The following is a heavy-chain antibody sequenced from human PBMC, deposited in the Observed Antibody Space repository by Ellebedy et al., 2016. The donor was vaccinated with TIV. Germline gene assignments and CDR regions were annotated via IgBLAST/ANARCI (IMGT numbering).Heavy chain of an antibody. Sequence: MPSETLSLTCVVKGGSLNGYFWSWIRQSPGKGLEWLGEINPSGTANYNPSLKSRVTMSVDTPEKQFSLRLTSVTAADTAVYYCARARGQYLYGSGSYFTNWGQGEMVTVSS. D-gene: IGHD3-10*01. CDR3: ARARGQYLYGSGSYFTN. V-gene: IGHV4-34*01. CDR2: INPSGTA. CDR1: GGSLNGYF. J-gene: IGHJ4*02.